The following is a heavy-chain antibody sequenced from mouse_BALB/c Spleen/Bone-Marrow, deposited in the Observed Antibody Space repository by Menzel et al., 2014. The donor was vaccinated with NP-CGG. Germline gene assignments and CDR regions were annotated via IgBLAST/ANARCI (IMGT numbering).Heavy chain of an antibody. J-gene: IGHJ4*01. CDR3: ARWEYYAMDY. D-gene: IGHD4-1*01. CDR2: IDPANGNT. CDR1: GFNIKDTY. V-gene: IGHV14-3*02. Sequence: EVQLQPSGSELVKPGASAKLSCTASGFNIKDTYMHWVKQRPEQGLEWIGMIDPANGNTKYDPKFQGKATITADTSSSTAYLQLRSLTSEDTAVYYCARWEYYAMDYWGQGTSVTVSS.